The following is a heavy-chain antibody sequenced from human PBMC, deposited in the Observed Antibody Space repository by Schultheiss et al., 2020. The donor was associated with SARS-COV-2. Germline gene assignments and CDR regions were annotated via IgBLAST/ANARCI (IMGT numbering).Heavy chain of an antibody. CDR3: ATLSGDI. Sequence: LSLTCAVYGGSFSGYYWSWIRQAPGKGLEWVSGISIRGGSTDYADSVKGRFTISRDNSKNTLYLQMNSLRAEDTAVYYCATLSGDIWGQGTLVTVSS. CDR2: ISIRGGST. CDR1: GGSFSGYY. D-gene: IGHD7-27*01. J-gene: IGHJ4*02. V-gene: IGHV3-66*02.